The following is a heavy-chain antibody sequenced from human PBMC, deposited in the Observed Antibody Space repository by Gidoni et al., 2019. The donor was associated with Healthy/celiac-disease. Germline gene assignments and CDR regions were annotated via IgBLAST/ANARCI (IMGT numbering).Heavy chain of an antibody. J-gene: IGHJ3*02. CDR2: ISYDGSNK. CDR1: GFTFSSYG. CDR3: AKSAVYSGYEPGAFDI. Sequence: QVQLVESGGGVVQPGRSLRLSCAASGFTFSSYGMHWVRQAPGKGLEWVAVISYDGSNKYYADSVKGRFTISRDNSKNTLYLQMNSLRAEDTAVYYCAKSAVYSGYEPGAFDIWGQGTMVTVSS. D-gene: IGHD5-12*01. V-gene: IGHV3-30*18.